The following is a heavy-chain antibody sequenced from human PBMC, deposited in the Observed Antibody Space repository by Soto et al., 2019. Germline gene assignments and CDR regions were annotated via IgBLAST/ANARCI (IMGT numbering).Heavy chain of an antibody. CDR2: IYYSGST. V-gene: IGHV4-31*03. CDR3: ASLYGSGSYRYYYGMDV. D-gene: IGHD3-10*01. Sequence: SETLSLTCTVSGGSISSGGYYWSWIRQHPGKGLEWIGYIYYSGSTYYNPSLKSRVTISVDTSKNQFSLKLSSVTAADTAVYYCASLYGSGSYRYYYGMDVWGQGTTVTVS. CDR1: GGSISSGGYY. J-gene: IGHJ6*02.